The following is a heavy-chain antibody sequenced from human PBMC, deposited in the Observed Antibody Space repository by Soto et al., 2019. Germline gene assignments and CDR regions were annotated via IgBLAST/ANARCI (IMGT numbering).Heavy chain of an antibody. D-gene: IGHD6-19*01. CDR1: GFTFSSYG. Sequence: QVQLVESGGGVVQPGTSLRLSCAASGFTFSSYGMHWVRQAPGKGLEWVAVISYDGSNKYYADSVKGRFTISRDNSKNTLYLQMNSLRAEVTAVYYCAKAGYSSGWLAYYYYGMDVWGQGTTVTVSS. J-gene: IGHJ6*02. CDR2: ISYDGSNK. V-gene: IGHV3-30*18. CDR3: AKAGYSSGWLAYYYYGMDV.